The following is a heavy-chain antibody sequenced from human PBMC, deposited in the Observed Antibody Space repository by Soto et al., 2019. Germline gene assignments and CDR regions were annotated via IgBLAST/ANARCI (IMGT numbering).Heavy chain of an antibody. J-gene: IGHJ1*01. Sequence: SVKVSCKASGGTFSSYAISWVRQAPGQGLEWMGGIIPIFGTANYAQKFQGRVTITADESTSTAYMELSSLRSEDTAVYYCARGFPRGYYDSSGYYRPSPAWFQHWGQGTLVTVSS. D-gene: IGHD3-22*01. V-gene: IGHV1-69*13. CDR1: GGTFSSYA. CDR2: IIPIFGTA. CDR3: ARGFPRGYYDSSGYYRPSPAWFQH.